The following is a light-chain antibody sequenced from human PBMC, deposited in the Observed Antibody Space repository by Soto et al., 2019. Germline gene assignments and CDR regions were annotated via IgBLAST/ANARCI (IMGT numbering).Light chain of an antibody. V-gene: IGLV1-51*01. CDR3: GTWDSSLSAVI. J-gene: IGLJ2*01. Sequence: QSVLTQPPSVSAAPGQKVTISCSGSSSNIGKNYVSWYQQLPGTAPKLLIYDNNKRPSGIPDRFSGSKSGTSATLGITGLQTGGEADYYCGTWDSSLSAVIIGGGTKVTVL. CDR2: DNN. CDR1: SSNIGKNY.